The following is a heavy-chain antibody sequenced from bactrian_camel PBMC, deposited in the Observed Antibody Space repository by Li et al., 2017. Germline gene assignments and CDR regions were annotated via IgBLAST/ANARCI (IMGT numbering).Heavy chain of an antibody. CDR1: EVTRKLC. D-gene: IGHD2*01. CDR2: IGTEGSP. J-gene: IGHJ4*01. Sequence: QLVESGGDSVQAGGSLTLSCTAIEVTRKLCMGYFREVPGKGREEVATIGTEGSPWYADSVKDRFAISMDKPKNTLYLQMNSLSPEDTAMYYCAVGLYDDYTLCLPPPDDNYWGQGTQVTVS. CDR3: AVGLYDDYTLCLPPPDDNY. V-gene: IGHV3S55*01.